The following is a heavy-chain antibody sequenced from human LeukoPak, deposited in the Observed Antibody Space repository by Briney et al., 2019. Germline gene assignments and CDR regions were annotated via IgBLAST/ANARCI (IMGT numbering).Heavy chain of an antibody. CDR2: ISYTGTYI. V-gene: IGHV3-21*04. Sequence: GGSLRLSCVASAFSLSAYNMNWVRQAPGKGLEWVSSISYTGTYIYYADSVKGRFTISRDNAQNSLYLQMNSLRAEDTAIYYCVRDRGTYRPIDYWGQGTLVTVST. J-gene: IGHJ4*02. D-gene: IGHD1-26*01. CDR3: VRDRGTYRPIDY. CDR1: AFSLSAYN.